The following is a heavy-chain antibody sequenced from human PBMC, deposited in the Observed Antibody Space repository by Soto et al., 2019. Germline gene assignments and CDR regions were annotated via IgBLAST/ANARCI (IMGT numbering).Heavy chain of an antibody. CDR3: LRNIGYGSGSTLRFDP. V-gene: IGHV5-51*01. Sequence: PGESLKISCKASGYSFNNYWIGWVRQMPGKGLEWMGIMFPGDSDTIYSPSFQGQVTISVDKSINTAYLQWRSLKASDSAMYYCLRNIGYGSGSTLRFDPWGQGTLVTVSS. J-gene: IGHJ5*02. D-gene: IGHD3-10*01. CDR2: MFPGDSDT. CDR1: GYSFNNYW.